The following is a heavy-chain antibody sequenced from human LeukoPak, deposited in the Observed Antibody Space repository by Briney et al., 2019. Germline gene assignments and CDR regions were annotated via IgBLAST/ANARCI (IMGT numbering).Heavy chain of an antibody. D-gene: IGHD2-2*01. V-gene: IGHV3-53*01. J-gene: IGHJ4*02. CDR3: ARSLPIHGYHLGY. CDR2: IYSGGST. CDR1: GFTVSSNY. Sequence: PGGSLRLSCAASGFTVSSNYMSWVRPAPGKGLEWVSVIYSGGSTYYADSVKGRFTISGDNSKNTLYLQMNSLRAEDTAVYYCARSLPIHGYHLGYWGQGTLVTVSS.